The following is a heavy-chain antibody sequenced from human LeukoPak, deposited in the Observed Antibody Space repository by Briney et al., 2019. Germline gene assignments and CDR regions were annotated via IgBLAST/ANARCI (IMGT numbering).Heavy chain of an antibody. Sequence: PSETLSFTCTVSGFSISSSSYYWRWIRQPPGKGLERIGSIYYSGSTYYNPSLKSRVTISVDTSKSQFSLKLRSVTGADTAVYFCSEVTTLGFWGQGTLVTVSS. CDR1: GFSISSSSYY. D-gene: IGHD4-17*01. CDR3: SEVTTLGF. J-gene: IGHJ4*02. V-gene: IGHV4-39*07. CDR2: IYYSGST.